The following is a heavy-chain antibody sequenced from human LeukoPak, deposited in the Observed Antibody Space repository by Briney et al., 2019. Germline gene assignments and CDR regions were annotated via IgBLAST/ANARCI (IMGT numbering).Heavy chain of an antibody. CDR3: ARDRRPARGYLSYYYYGMDV. CDR2: ISSSSSYT. D-gene: IGHD5-12*01. V-gene: IGHV3-11*06. Sequence: PGGSLRLSCAASGFTFRNHWMGWVRQAPGKGLEWVSYISSSSSYTNYADSVKGRFTISRDNAKNSLHLQMNSLRAEDTAVYYCARDRRPARGYLSYYYYGMDVWGQGTTVTVSS. J-gene: IGHJ6*02. CDR1: GFTFRNHW.